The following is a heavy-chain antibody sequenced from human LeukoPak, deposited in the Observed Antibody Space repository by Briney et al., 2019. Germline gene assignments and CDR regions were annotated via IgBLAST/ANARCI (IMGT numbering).Heavy chain of an antibody. CDR3: ARGYIGSYYDY. CDR1: GYSFTTYW. D-gene: IGHD1-26*01. J-gene: IGHJ4*02. V-gene: IGHV5-51*01. Sequence: GESLKISCKGSGYSFTTYWIAWVRQMPGKGLERMGIIYPGDSDTRYSPSFQGQVTISADKSISTAYLQWSSLKASDTAMFYCARGYIGSYYDYWGQGTLVTVSS. CDR2: IYPGDSDT.